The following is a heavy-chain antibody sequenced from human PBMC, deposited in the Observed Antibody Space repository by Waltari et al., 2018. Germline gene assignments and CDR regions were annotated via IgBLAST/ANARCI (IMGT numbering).Heavy chain of an antibody. D-gene: IGHD2-15*01. CDR2: VSANNGNL. CDR1: GYTFTNYG. J-gene: IGHJ3*02. V-gene: IGHV1-18*01. CDR3: ARIRYCGGGTCYTDAFDI. Sequence: QVQLVQSAAEVKKPGASVKVSCKASGYTFTNYGISWVRQAPGPGLEWMGWVSANNGNLNYAQKFEGRVTLTTDTSTSTAYMDLRSLRSDDTAVYYCARIRYCGGGTCYTDAFDIWGQGTMVTVSS.